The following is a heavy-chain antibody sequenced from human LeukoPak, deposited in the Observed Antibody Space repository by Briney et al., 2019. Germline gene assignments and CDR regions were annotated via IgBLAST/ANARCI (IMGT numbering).Heavy chain of an antibody. CDR2: INHSGST. Sequence: PSETLSLTCAVYGGSFSGYYWSWIRQPPGKGLEWIGEINHSGSTNYNPSLKSRVTISVDTSKNQFSLKLSSVTAADTAAYYCARITGFGELLYPDYWGQGTLVTVSS. D-gene: IGHD3-10*01. CDR1: GGSFSGYY. J-gene: IGHJ4*02. CDR3: ARITGFGELLYPDY. V-gene: IGHV4-34*01.